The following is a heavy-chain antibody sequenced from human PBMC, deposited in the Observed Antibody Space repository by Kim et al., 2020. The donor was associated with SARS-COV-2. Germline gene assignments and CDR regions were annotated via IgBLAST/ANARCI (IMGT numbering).Heavy chain of an antibody. V-gene: IGHV4-39*07. J-gene: IGHJ6*02. CDR2: IYYSGST. CDR1: GGSISSSSYY. Sequence: SETLSLTCTVSGGSISSSSYYWGWIRQPPGKGLEWIGSIYYSGSTYYNPSLKSRVTISVDTSKNQFSLKLSSVTAADTAVYYCARDLQQPKNRYYYYGMDVWGQGTTVTVSS. CDR3: ARDLQQPKNRYYYYGMDV. D-gene: IGHD6-13*01.